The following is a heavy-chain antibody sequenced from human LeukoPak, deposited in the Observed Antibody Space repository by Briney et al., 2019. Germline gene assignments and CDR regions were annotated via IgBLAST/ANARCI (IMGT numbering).Heavy chain of an antibody. D-gene: IGHD1-26*01. V-gene: IGHV4-59*08. CDR1: GGSIRNYY. CDR2: IYYSGST. CDR3: ARHGASGSYLYYFDY. Sequence: SETLSLTCSVSGGSIRNYYWSWIRQTPGKGLEWIGYIYYSGSTNYNPSLKSRVTISVDTSKNQFSLRLSSVTAADTAVYFCARHGASGSYLYYFDYWGQGTLVTVSS. J-gene: IGHJ4*02.